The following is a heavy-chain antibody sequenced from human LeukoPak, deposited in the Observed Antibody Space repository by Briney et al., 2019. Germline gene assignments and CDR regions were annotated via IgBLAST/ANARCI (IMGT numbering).Heavy chain of an antibody. D-gene: IGHD4-23*01. V-gene: IGHV3-48*01. Sequence: GGSLRLSCAASGLTFSSDSMNWGRQAPGKGLEWVSYISSSSTSMYYAGSVKGRFTISRDNARNSLYLQMNSLRAEDTAVYYCARQNGAGYSYYFDSWGQGTLVTVSS. CDR2: ISSSSTSM. CDR3: ARQNGAGYSYYFDS. J-gene: IGHJ4*02. CDR1: GLTFSSDS.